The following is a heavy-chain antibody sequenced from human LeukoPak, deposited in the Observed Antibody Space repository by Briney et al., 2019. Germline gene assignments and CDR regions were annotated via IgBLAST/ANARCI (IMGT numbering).Heavy chain of an antibody. V-gene: IGHV3-23*01. CDR2: MSPSGDT. D-gene: IGHD2-15*01. Sequence: GGSLRLSCAGSGFTFSNFAMTWVRQAPGKGLEWVSSMSPSGDTYYADSVKGRLSISRDASKNTMYLQMSTLRADDTAVYYCATPTPSGTASAGGFDLWGQGTMVTVSS. CDR3: ATPTPSGTASAGGFDL. J-gene: IGHJ3*01. CDR1: GFTFSNFA.